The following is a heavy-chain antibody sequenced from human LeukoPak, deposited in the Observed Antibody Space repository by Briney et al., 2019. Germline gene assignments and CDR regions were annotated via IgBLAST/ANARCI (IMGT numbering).Heavy chain of an antibody. V-gene: IGHV1-18*01. CDR3: ARDGAASYCTITSCPYFDY. J-gene: IGHJ4*02. Sequence: ASVKVSCKASGYGFIRYGISWVRQAPGQGPEWMGWISAYNGDTKYAQKFQGRVTMTTDRSTSMAYMELRSLRSDDTAIYYCARDGAASYCTITSCPYFDYWGQGTLVTVSP. CDR2: ISAYNGDT. CDR1: GYGFIRYG. D-gene: IGHD2-2*01.